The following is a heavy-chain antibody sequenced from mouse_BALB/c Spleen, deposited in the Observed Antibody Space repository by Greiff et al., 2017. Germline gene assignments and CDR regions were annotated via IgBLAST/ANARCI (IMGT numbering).Heavy chain of an antibody. D-gene: IGHD2-3*01. CDR3: ARHDDGLPFAY. J-gene: IGHJ3*01. CDR2: ISSGGSYT. CDR1: GFTFSSYG. V-gene: IGHV5-6*01. Sequence: EVKLVESGGDLVKPGGSLKLSCAASGFTFSSYGMSWVRQTPDKRLEWVATISSGGSYTYYPDSVKGRFTISRDNAKNTLYLQMSSLKSEDTAMYYCARHDDGLPFAYWGQGTLVTVSA.